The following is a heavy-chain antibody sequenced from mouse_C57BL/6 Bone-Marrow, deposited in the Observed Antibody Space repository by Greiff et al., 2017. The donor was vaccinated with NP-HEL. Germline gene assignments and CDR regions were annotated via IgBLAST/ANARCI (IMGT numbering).Heavy chain of an antibody. CDR2: IDPSDSYT. CDR3: AKASIYNEYVYAMGY. J-gene: IGHJ4*01. V-gene: IGHV1-59*01. D-gene: IGHD5-1*01. Sequence: QVQLKQPGAELVRPGTSVKLSCKASGYTFTSYWMHWVKQRPGQGLEWIGVIDPSDSYTNYNQKFKGKATLTVDTSSSTAYMQLSSLTSEDSAVYYCAKASIYNEYVYAMGYWGEGTSVTVSS. CDR1: GYTFTSYW.